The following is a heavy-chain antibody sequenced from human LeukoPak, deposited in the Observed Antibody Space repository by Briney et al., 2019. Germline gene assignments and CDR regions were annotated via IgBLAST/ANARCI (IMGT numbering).Heavy chain of an antibody. V-gene: IGHV4-34*01. CDR3: AATVTTYSYYYGMDV. J-gene: IGHJ6*02. D-gene: IGHD4-17*01. CDR2: IYHSGST. Sequence: SETLSLTCAVYGGSFSGYYWSWIRQPPGKGLEWIGYIYHSGSTYYNPSLKSRVTISVDRSKSQFSLKLSSVTAADTAVYYCAATVTTYSYYYGMDVWGQGTTVTVSS. CDR1: GGSFSGYY.